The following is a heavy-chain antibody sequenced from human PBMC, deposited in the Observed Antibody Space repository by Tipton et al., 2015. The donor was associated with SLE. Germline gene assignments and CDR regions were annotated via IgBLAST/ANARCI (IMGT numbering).Heavy chain of an antibody. J-gene: IGHJ4*02. CDR3: ARNTIGYGSGSFDY. Sequence: SLRLSCAASGFTFSSYWMYWVRQAPGKGLVWVSRINSDGSSTSYADSVKGRFTISRDNAKNTLYLQLNSLRAEDTAVYYCARNTIGYGSGSFDYWGQGTLVTVSS. CDR2: INSDGSST. D-gene: IGHD3-10*01. CDR1: GFTFSSYW. V-gene: IGHV3-74*01.